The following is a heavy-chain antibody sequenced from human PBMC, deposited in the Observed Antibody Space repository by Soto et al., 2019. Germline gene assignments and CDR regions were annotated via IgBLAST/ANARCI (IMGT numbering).Heavy chain of an antibody. CDR2: IYYSWST. D-gene: IGHD4-17*01. CDR1: GGSISSYY. Sequence: SETLSLTCTVSGGSISSYYWSWIRQPPGRGLEWIGYIYYSWSTNYNPSLKSRVTISVDTSKNQFSLKLSSVTAADTAVYYCARDRRSDYCDYVVNWFDPWGQGTLVTVSS. CDR3: ARDRRSDYCDYVVNWFDP. J-gene: IGHJ5*02. V-gene: IGHV4-59*01.